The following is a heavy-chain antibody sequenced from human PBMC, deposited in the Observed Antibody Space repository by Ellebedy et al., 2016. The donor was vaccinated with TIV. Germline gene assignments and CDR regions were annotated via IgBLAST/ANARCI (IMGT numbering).Heavy chain of an antibody. V-gene: IGHV4-39*01. D-gene: IGHD1-14*01. CDR1: GDSISSSSDY. J-gene: IGHJ6*03. CDR3: ATFNQYYTYLGV. Sequence: SETLSPTCTVSGDSISSSSDYWVWIRQPPGKGLEWIGTISNRDRTDYNPSLKSRVFILVDASKNQFFLKLTSVTAADTAVYYCATFNQYYTYLGVWGKGTTVTVSS. CDR2: ISNRDRT.